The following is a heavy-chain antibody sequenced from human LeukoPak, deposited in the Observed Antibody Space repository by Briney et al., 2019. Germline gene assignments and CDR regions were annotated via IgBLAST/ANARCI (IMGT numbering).Heavy chain of an antibody. D-gene: IGHD6-19*01. CDR2: IWYDGSNK. CDR3: ARDMSDSSGWLLFDY. CDR1: GFTFSSHG. Sequence: GGSLRLSCAASGFTFSSHGMHWVRQAPGKGLEWVAVIWYDGSNKYYADSVKGRFTISRDNSKNTLYLQMNSLRAEDTAVYYCARDMSDSSGWLLFDYWGQGTLVTVSS. J-gene: IGHJ4*02. V-gene: IGHV3-33*01.